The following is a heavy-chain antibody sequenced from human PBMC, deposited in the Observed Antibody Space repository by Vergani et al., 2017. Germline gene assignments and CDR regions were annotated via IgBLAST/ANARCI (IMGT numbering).Heavy chain of an antibody. J-gene: IGHJ3*01. Sequence: VNLVGSGGGVVQPGRSLRLSCATYGFTFSHYSMNWVRQAPGNGLEWVSSISGNNDDVYYADSVKGRFTISRDNAKNSLYLDMSSLRAEDTAVYYCVRDVRVSRTWGQGTLVAVSS. CDR2: ISGNNDDV. CDR3: VRDVRVSRT. V-gene: IGHV3-21*01. CDR1: GFTFSHYS.